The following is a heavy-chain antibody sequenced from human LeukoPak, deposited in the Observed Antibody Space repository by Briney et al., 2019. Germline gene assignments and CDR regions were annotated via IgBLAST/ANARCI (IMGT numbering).Heavy chain of an antibody. CDR3: TTLTENTYGGQDY. D-gene: IGHD7-27*01. Sequence: ATVKISGKASGYTFTDYYIHWVLQAPGKGLEWMGRIDPKDDETIYAEKFQGRVTITADTSTGTAYMELTSLRSEDTAVYYCTTLTENTYGGQDYWGQGTLVTVSS. CDR1: GYTFTDYY. J-gene: IGHJ4*02. V-gene: IGHV1-69-2*01. CDR2: IDPKDDET.